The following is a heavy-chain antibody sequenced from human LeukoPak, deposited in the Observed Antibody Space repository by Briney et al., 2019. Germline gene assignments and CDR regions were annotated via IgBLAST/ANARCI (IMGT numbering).Heavy chain of an antibody. Sequence: GGSLRLSCAASGFSFSRYWINWVRQAPGKGLEWVSRINPNGSTTTYADSVKWRFTISRDNAENTVYLQMNSLRAEDTAVYYCAIIPWPPYCSSISCYTMGNYWGQGTLVTVSS. J-gene: IGHJ4*02. CDR2: INPNGSTT. V-gene: IGHV3-74*01. D-gene: IGHD2-2*02. CDR1: GFSFSRYW. CDR3: AIIPWPPYCSSISCYTMGNY.